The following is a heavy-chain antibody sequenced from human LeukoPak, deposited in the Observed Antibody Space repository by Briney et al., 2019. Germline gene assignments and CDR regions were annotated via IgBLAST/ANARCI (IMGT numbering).Heavy chain of an antibody. CDR1: GGSISSYY. CDR3: ARDFPDSSGYFHAFDI. D-gene: IGHD3-22*01. CDR2: IYYSGST. J-gene: IGHJ3*02. Sequence: SETLSLTCTVSGGSISSYYWSWIRQPPGKGLEWIGYIYYSGSTNYNPSLKSRVTISVDTSKNQFSLKLSSVTAADTAVYYCARDFPDSSGYFHAFDIWGQGTMVTVSS. V-gene: IGHV4-59*01.